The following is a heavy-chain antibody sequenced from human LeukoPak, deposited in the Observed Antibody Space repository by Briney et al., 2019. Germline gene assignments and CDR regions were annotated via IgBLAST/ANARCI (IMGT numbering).Heavy chain of an antibody. D-gene: IGHD6-19*01. CDR1: GFTFSSYA. Sequence: PGRSLRLSCAASGFTFSSYAMHWVRQAPGKGLEWVAVISYDGSNKYYADSVKGRFTISRDNSKNTLYLQMNSLRAEDTAVYYCASPGIAVADAFDYWGQGTLVTVSS. V-gene: IGHV3-30-3*01. CDR3: ASPGIAVADAFDY. CDR2: ISYDGSNK. J-gene: IGHJ4*02.